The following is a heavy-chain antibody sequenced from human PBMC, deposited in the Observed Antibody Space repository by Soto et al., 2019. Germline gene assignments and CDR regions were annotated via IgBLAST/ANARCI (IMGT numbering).Heavy chain of an antibody. Sequence: QVQLVQSGAEVKKPGASVKVSCRASGYTFTHYCITWVRQAPGQGLEWLGWINPDNGGKHTVQRHHDRRTLTTDRSTPTDYMQLRSLIYDDTAGYYCAKELDDGGRYWYFYRWGRGNMVTVSS. CDR3: AKELDDGGRYWYFYR. CDR1: GYTFTHYC. J-gene: IGHJ2*01. D-gene: IGHD4-17*01. CDR2: INPDNGGK. V-gene: IGHV1-18*01.